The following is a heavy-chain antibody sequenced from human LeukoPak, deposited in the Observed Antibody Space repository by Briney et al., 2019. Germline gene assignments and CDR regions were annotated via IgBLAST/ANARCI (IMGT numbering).Heavy chain of an antibody. CDR1: GFTFSSYA. J-gene: IGHJ3*02. CDR3: VRMARDAFDI. CDR2: IKQDGSEI. Sequence: GGSLSLSCAASGFTFSSYAMSWVRKVPGKGLEWVANIKQDGSEIYYVDSVKGRFTISRDNAKNSLYLQMNSLRAEDTAVYYCVRMARDAFDIWGQGTMVTVSS. D-gene: IGHD5-24*01. V-gene: IGHV3-7*01.